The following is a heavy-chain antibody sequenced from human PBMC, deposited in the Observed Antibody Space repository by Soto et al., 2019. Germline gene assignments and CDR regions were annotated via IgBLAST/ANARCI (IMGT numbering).Heavy chain of an antibody. J-gene: IGHJ5*02. D-gene: IGHD6-25*01. CDR3: AHSHAYSSGNNWFDP. CDR1: GFSLSTSGVG. V-gene: IGHV2-5*02. CDR2: IYWDDDK. Sequence: QITLKESGPPLVKPTQTLTLTCTFSGFSLSTSGVGVGWIRQPPGKALEWLALIYWDDDKRYSPSLKSRLTIPKDTPKNQVVLTMTNMDPVDTATYYCAHSHAYSSGNNWFDPWGQGTLVTVSS.